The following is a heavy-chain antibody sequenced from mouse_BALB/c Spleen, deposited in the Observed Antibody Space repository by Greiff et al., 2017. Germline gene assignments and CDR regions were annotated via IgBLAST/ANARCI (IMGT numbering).Heavy chain of an antibody. CDR1: GFNIKDYY. CDR2: IDPANGNT. CDR3: APIYYGYDDAMDY. V-gene: IGHV14-3*02. D-gene: IGHD2-2*01. Sequence: EVQLQQSGAELVRSGASVKLSCTASGFNIKDYYMHWVKQRPEQGLEWIGRIDPANGNTKYDPKFQGKATITADTSSNTAYLQLSSLTSEDTAVYYCAPIYYGYDDAMDYWGQGTSVTVSS. J-gene: IGHJ4*01.